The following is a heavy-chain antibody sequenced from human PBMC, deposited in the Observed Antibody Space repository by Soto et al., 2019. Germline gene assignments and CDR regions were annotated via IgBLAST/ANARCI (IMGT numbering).Heavy chain of an antibody. CDR3: ARGGSSWYRQEFDY. D-gene: IGHD6-13*01. J-gene: IGHJ4*02. Sequence: SVKVSCKASGCTFSSYAISWVRHAPGQGLEWMGGIIPIFGTANYAQKFQGRVTITADESTSTAYMELSSLRSEDTAVYYCARGGSSWYRQEFDYWGQGTLVTVSS. CDR2: IIPIFGTA. CDR1: GCTFSSYA. V-gene: IGHV1-69*13.